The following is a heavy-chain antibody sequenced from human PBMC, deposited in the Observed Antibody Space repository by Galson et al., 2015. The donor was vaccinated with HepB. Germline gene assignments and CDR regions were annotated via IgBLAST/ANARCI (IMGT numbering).Heavy chain of an antibody. CDR2: IIPIFDSI. V-gene: IGHV1-69*06. CDR1: GVSLNTFI. J-gene: IGHJ5*02. Sequence: SVKVSCKASGVSLNTFIIAWVRQVPGQGLEWLGGIIPIFDSINYAEKFKDRVSITADKSTNTAFLEVTSLKSEDTAIYYCARDREVASRPRGWFDPWGQGTLVTVPS. D-gene: IGHD5-12*01. CDR3: ARDREVASRPRGWFDP.